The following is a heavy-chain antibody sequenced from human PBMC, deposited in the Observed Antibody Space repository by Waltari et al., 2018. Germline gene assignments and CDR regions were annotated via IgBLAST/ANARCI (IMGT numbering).Heavy chain of an antibody. CDR3: ARVTVTLYYFDY. CDR1: GGSVSSGSYY. Sequence: QVQLQESGPGLVKPSETLSLTCTVSGGSVSSGSYYWSWIRQPPGKGLEWIGYIYYSGSTNYNPSLKSRVTISVDTSKNQFSLKLSSVTAADTAVYYCARVTVTLYYFDYWGQGTLVTVSS. J-gene: IGHJ4*02. CDR2: IYYSGST. D-gene: IGHD4-17*01. V-gene: IGHV4-61*01.